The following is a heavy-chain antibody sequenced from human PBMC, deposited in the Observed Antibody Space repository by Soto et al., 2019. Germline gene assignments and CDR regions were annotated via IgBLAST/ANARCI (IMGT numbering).Heavy chain of an antibody. CDR3: ARVPDV. CDR1: GGSICSGGYS. Sequence: QLQLQESGSGLVKPSQTLSLTCAVSGGSICSGGYSWGWLRQPPWKGLGWIGYIYHSGSTYCNPSLKSRFTTSVDRSKKQFSLKLSSVTAADTAVYYCARVPDVWGQGTTVTVSS. J-gene: IGHJ6*02. CDR2: IYHSGST. V-gene: IGHV4-30-2*01.